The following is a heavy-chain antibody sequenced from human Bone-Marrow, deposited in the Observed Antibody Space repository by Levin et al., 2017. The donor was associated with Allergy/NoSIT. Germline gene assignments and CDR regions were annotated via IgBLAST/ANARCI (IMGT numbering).Heavy chain of an antibody. CDR3: ARSEVTLHFDT. V-gene: IGHV1-69*02. J-gene: IGHJ5*02. D-gene: IGHD2-21*02. CDR2: IVPILGVT. Sequence: KISCQTSGGTFMSYTISWVRQAPGQGLEWMGRIVPILGVTTYAQRFQGRLTISADRSTDTTYMELSSLRSDDTALYYCARSEVTLHFDTWGQGTLVTVSS. CDR1: GGTFMSYT.